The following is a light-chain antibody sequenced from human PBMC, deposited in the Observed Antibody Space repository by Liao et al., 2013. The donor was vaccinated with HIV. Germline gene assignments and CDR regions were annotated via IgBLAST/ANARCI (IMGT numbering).Light chain of an antibody. V-gene: IGLV3-1*01. CDR1: TLGHKS. J-gene: IGLJ2*01. CDR3: QAWDSSAEVV. Sequence: YELTQPPSVSVSPGQTASITCSGATLGHKSPSWYQQRPGQPPVLVIYQGTKRPSGIPERFSGSNSGNTATLTISGTQPVDEAEYFCQAWDSSAEVVFGGGTKLTVL. CDR2: QGT.